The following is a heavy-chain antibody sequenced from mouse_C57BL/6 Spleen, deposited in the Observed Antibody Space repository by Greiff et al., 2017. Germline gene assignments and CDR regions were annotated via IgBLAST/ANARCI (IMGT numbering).Heavy chain of an antibody. V-gene: IGHV1-55*01. CDR2: IYPGSGST. J-gene: IGHJ1*03. D-gene: IGHD2-4*01. Sequence: VQLQQPGAELVKPGASVKMSCKASGYTFTSYWITWVKQRPGQGLEWIGDIYPGSGSTNYNEKFKSKATLTVDTSSSTAYMQLSSLTSEDSAVYYCARPGDYDRYLDVWGTGTTVTVSS. CDR3: ARPGDYDRYLDV. CDR1: GYTFTSYW.